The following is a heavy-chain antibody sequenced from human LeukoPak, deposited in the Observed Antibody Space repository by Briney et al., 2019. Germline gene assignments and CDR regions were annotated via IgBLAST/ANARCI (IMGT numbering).Heavy chain of an antibody. CDR1: GFTFSSYG. CDR3: AKAPGDIVARGSEYNFGFRSGGQRSGLPAYYFDY. CDR2: IWYDGSNK. V-gene: IGHV3-33*06. Sequence: GGSLRLSCAASGFTFSSYGMHWVRQAPGKGLEWVAVIWYDGSNKYYADSVKGRFTISRDNSKNTLYLQVNSLRAEDAAVYYCAKAPGDIVARGSEYNFGFRSGGQRSGLPAYYFDYWGQGTLVTVSS. D-gene: IGHD2-15*01. J-gene: IGHJ4*02.